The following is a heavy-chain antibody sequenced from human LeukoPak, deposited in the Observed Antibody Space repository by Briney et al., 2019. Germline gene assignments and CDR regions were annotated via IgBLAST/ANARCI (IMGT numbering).Heavy chain of an antibody. D-gene: IGHD3-16*01. J-gene: IGHJ4*02. CDR2: VRFSGRT. CDR1: GDSIRNYY. Sequence: SETLSLICTVSGDSIRNYYWSWIRQPPGKGLEWIGYVRFSGRTNYSPSLKRRVTMSVDTSKNQFSLRVSSVTAADTAFYYCARLSNPYGGFHLDFWGQGTLVAVSS. CDR3: ARLSNPYGGFHLDF. V-gene: IGHV4-59*08.